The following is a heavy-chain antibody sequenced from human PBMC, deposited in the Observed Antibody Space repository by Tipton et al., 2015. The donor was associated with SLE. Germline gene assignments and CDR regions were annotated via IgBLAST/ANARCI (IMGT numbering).Heavy chain of an antibody. J-gene: IGHJ6*02. CDR2: MYTSGST. CDR1: GGSITSYY. V-gene: IGHV4-4*07. Sequence: TLSLTCTVSGGSITSYYWSWIRQPAGKGLEWIGRMYTSGSTNYNPSLSSRVTISADTAKNQFSLRLSSVTAADTAVYYCARSGHSTSWHYYYYGMDVWGQGTTVTVSS. CDR3: ARSGHSTSWHYYYYGMDV. D-gene: IGHD6-13*01.